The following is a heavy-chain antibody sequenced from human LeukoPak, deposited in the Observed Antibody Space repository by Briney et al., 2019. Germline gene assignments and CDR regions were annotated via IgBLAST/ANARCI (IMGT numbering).Heavy chain of an antibody. CDR1: GGSFSGYY. Sequence: SETLSLTCAVYGGSFSGYYWSWIRQPPGKGLEWIGEINHSGSTNYNPSLKSRVTISVDTSKNQFSLKLSSVTAADTAIYYCARGRYGDYVDFDYWGQGTLVTVSS. CDR2: INHSGST. J-gene: IGHJ4*02. V-gene: IGHV4-34*01. CDR3: ARGRYGDYVDFDY. D-gene: IGHD4-17*01.